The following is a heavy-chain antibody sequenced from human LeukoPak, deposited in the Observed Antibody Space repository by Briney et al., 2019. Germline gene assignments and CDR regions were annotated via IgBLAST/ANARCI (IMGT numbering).Heavy chain of an antibody. CDR1: GASINTYY. V-gene: IGHV4-59*01. CDR2: IYYSGST. J-gene: IGHJ4*02. CDR3: ARGITMID. D-gene: IGHD3-22*01. Sequence: PSETLPFTCTVSGASINTYYWTWIRQPPGKGLEWIGYIYYSGSTSYNPSLKSRVTMSVDTSRTQFSLKLSSVTAADTAVYYCARGITMIDWGQGTLVTVSS.